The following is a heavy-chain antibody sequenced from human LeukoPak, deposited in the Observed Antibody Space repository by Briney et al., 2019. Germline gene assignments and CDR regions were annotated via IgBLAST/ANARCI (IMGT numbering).Heavy chain of an antibody. J-gene: IGHJ4*02. CDR2: IYYSGST. CDR1: GGSISSGDYY. V-gene: IGHV4-30-4*08. CDR3: ASSSYDRSAFDY. Sequence: SETLSLTCTVSGGSISSGDYYWSWIRQPPGKGLEWIGYIYYSGSTYYNPSLKSRVTISVDTSKNQFSLKLSSVTAADTAVYYCASSSYDRSAFDYWGQGTLVTVSS. D-gene: IGHD3-22*01.